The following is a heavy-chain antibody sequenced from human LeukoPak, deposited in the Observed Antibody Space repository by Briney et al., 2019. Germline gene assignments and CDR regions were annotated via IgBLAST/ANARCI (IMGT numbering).Heavy chain of an antibody. CDR3: ARASSKQLAGYLPDGFDI. Sequence: PGRSLRLSCEASGFTFSSYSMNWVRQAPGKGLEWVSSISSSGTYVYYADSVKGRFTISRDNAKNSLSLQMNSLRAADAAVYYCARASSKQLAGYLPDGFDIWGQGTMVTVSS. V-gene: IGHV3-21*01. D-gene: IGHD3-9*01. CDR2: ISSSGTYV. CDR1: GFTFSSYS. J-gene: IGHJ3*02.